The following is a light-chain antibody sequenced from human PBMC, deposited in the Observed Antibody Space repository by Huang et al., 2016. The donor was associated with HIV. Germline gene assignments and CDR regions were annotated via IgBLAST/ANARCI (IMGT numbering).Light chain of an antibody. J-gene: IGKJ1*01. CDR2: GAT. V-gene: IGKV3-15*01. Sequence: EIVMTQSPATLSVSPGERATLSCRAGQSVSSNLAWYQQRPGQSPRILIYGATSSATGAPARFSGSGSGTAFTLTSSSLQSEDFAVYYCQQYNNWPRTFGQGTKVDIK. CDR1: QSVSSN. CDR3: QQYNNWPRT.